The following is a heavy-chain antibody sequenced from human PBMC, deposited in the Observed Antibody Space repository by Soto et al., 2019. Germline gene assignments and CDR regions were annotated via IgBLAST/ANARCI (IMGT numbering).Heavy chain of an antibody. D-gene: IGHD4-17*01. V-gene: IGHV4-59*01. CDR1: GGSISNYY. CDR3: ARLQYTVVNLIDM. J-gene: IGHJ3*02. CDR2: IHNSGNT. Sequence: SETLSLTCTVPGGSISNYYWTWIRQFPGKRLEWIAHIHNSGNTNSNPSLKSRVTISMDTSKNQISLRLTSVTAADTAMYYCARLQYTVVNLIDMWGQGTMVTGS.